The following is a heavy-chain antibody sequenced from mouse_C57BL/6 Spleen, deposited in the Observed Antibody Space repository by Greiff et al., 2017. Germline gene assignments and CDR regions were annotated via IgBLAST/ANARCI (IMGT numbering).Heavy chain of an antibody. CDR1: GFTFSSYA. V-gene: IGHV5-4*01. CDR2: ISDGGSYT. CDR3: ARDRGDYDEDYFDY. D-gene: IGHD2-4*01. Sequence: EVKVVESGGGLVKPGGSLKLSCAASGFTFSSYAMSWVRQTPEKRLEWVATISDGGSYTYYPDNVKGRFTISRDNAKNNLYLQMSHLKSEDTAMYYCARDRGDYDEDYFDYWGQCTTLTVSS. J-gene: IGHJ2*01.